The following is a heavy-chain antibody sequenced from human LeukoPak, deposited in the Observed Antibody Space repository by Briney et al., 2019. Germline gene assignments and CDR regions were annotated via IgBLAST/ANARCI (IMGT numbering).Heavy chain of an antibody. CDR1: GFTFSYYN. J-gene: IGHJ4*02. CDR3: AKDGGCSSTSCYFDY. D-gene: IGHD2-2*01. V-gene: IGHV3-23*01. Sequence: GGSLRLSCAASGFTFSYYNMNWVRQAPGKGLEWVSAISGSGGSTYYADSVKGRFTISRDNPKNTLYLQMNSLRAEDTAVYYCAKDGGCSSTSCYFDYWGQGTLVTVSS. CDR2: ISGSGGST.